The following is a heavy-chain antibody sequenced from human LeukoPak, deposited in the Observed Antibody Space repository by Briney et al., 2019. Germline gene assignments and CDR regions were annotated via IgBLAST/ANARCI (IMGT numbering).Heavy chain of an antibody. Sequence: GGSLRLSCAASGFTFSSYWMHWVRQAPGKGLVWVSRINSDGSSTSYADSVKGRFTISRDNAKNTLYLQMSSLRAEDTAVYYCASGYFDWLLSPPDFDYRGQGTLVTVSS. D-gene: IGHD3-9*01. CDR3: ASGYFDWLLSPPDFDY. CDR1: GFTFSSYW. V-gene: IGHV3-74*01. CDR2: INSDGSST. J-gene: IGHJ4*02.